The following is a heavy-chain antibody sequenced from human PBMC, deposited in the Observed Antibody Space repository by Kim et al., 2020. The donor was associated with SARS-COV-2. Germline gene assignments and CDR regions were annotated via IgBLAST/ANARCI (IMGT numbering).Heavy chain of an antibody. D-gene: IGHD3-10*01. CDR3: ARGRYYGSGSYVRSWFDP. V-gene: IGHV4-34*01. Sequence: KSRVTISVDTSKTQFSLKLSSVTAADTAVYYCARGRYYGSGSYVRSWFDPWGQGTLVTVSS. J-gene: IGHJ5*02.